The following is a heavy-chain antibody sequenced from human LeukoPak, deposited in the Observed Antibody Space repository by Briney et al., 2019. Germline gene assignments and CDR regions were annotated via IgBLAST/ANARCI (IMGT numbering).Heavy chain of an antibody. CDR2: ISGGGDST. D-gene: IGHD6-13*01. J-gene: IGHJ4*02. Sequence: GGSLSLSCAASGFTFSSYAMSWVRQARGKGLEWVSAISGGGDSTYFADSVKGRYTISRDNSKNTLYLQMNTLGAEDTAVYYCAKGSSSWYPFDYWGQGTLVTVSS. CDR3: AKGSSSWYPFDY. V-gene: IGHV3-23*01. CDR1: GFTFSSYA.